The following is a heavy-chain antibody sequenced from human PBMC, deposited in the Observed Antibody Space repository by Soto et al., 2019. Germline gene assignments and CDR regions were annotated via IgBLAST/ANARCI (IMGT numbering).Heavy chain of an antibody. CDR1: GFTFSSSE. CDR2: IHPSGQPI. Sequence: GGSLGLSCAVSGFTFSSSEMYWVRQAPGKGLEWISYIHPSGQPIFYADSVKVRFTISRDNANNSLFLQMNSLRAEDTAVYYCARRASRWGQGTMVTVSS. CDR3: ARRASR. V-gene: IGHV3-48*03. D-gene: IGHD1-26*01. J-gene: IGHJ3*01.